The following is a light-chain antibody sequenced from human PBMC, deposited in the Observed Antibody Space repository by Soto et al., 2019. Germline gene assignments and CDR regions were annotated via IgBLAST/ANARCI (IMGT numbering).Light chain of an antibody. J-gene: IGKJ4*01. V-gene: IGKV3-15*01. CDR3: QPYNNWPLT. Sequence: EIVLIQSPATLSLSPGERATLSCRASQTVSSSLAWYQHKPGQTPRLLIYDTSTRATGVPTRFSGSRSGAEFTLTINSLQSEDFAVYYCQPYNNWPLTFGGGTKVDIK. CDR1: QTVSSS. CDR2: DTS.